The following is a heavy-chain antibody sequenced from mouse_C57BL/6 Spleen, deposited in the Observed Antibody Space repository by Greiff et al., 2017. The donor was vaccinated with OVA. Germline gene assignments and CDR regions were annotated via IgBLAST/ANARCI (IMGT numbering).Heavy chain of an antibody. J-gene: IGHJ4*01. Sequence: VQLQQPGAELVMPGASVKLSCKASGYTFTSYWMHWVKQRPGQGLEWIGEIDPSDSYTNYNQKFKGKSTLTVDKSYSTAYMQLSSLTSEDSAVYYCARTRYGSSYGDYAMDYWGQGTSVTVSS. D-gene: IGHD1-1*01. V-gene: IGHV1-69*01. CDR2: IDPSDSYT. CDR3: ARTRYGSSYGDYAMDY. CDR1: GYTFTSYW.